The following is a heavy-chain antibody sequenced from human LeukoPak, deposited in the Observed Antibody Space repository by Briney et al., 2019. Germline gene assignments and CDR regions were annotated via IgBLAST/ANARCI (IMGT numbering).Heavy chain of an antibody. CDR1: GFTFSDYY. D-gene: IGHD3-22*01. CDR2: ISSSGSTI. V-gene: IGHV3-11*04. Sequence: GGSLRLSCAASGFTFSDYYMSWIRQAPGKGLEWVSYISSSGSTIYYADSVKGRFTISRDNAKNSLYLQMNSLRAEDTAVYYCAKDRGLSVTMIVVVTGNAFDIWGQGTMVTVSS. J-gene: IGHJ3*02. CDR3: AKDRGLSVTMIVVVTGNAFDI.